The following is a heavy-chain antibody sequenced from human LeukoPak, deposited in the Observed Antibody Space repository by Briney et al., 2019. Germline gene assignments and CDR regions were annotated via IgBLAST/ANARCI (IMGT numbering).Heavy chain of an antibody. V-gene: IGHV3-7*01. D-gene: IGHD5-12*01. CDR2: IKQDGSEK. Sequence: PGGSLRLSCAASGFTFSIYWMSWVRQAPEKGLECVANIKQDGSEKYYVDSVKGPFTIYRDNAKNSLYLQMNSLRAEDTAVYYCARGGYSGYDLSFDYWGQGTLVTVSS. CDR1: GFTFSIYW. CDR3: ARGGYSGYDLSFDY. J-gene: IGHJ4*02.